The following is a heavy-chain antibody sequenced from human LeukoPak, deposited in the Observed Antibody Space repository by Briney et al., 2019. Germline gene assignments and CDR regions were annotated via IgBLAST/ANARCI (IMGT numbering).Heavy chain of an antibody. V-gene: IGHV3-11*04. CDR1: GFTFSDYY. J-gene: IGHJ3*02. D-gene: IGHD6-19*01. CDR3: ARDGKAVAVAFDI. CDR2: IGSSGRTI. Sequence: GGSPRLSCAASGFTFSDYYMSWIRQAPGKGLEWVSYIGSSGRTIYYADSVKGRFTISRDNAKNSLYLQMNSLRAEDTAVYYCARDGKAVAVAFDIWGQGTMVTVSS.